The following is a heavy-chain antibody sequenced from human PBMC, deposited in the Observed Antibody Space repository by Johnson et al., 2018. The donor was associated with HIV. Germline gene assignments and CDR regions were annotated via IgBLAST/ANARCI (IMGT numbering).Heavy chain of an antibody. CDR3: AKIVATSDDVFDI. Sequence: VQLVESGGGVVQPGGSPRLSCEASGFTFSSYAMHWVRQAPGKGLEWVAFIRFDGSIEYQRDSVKGRFSISRDNSKKTMYLQMNSLRPEDTAVFYCAKIVATSDDVFDIWGQGTKVTVSS. V-gene: IGHV3-30*02. CDR1: GFTFSSYA. D-gene: IGHD5-12*01. J-gene: IGHJ3*02. CDR2: IRFDGSIE.